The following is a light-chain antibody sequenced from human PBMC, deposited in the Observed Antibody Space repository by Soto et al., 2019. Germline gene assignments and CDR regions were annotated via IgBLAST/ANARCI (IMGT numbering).Light chain of an antibody. Sequence: EVVLTQSPATLSLSPGERATLSCRASQSVKNFLAWYRQKPGQAPRLLIYDASNRASAIPARFSGSGSGTDFTLTISSLEPEDLAVYYCQQRNNWSFTCGPGTKVDIK. V-gene: IGKV3-11*01. CDR3: QQRNNWSFT. CDR1: QSVKNF. J-gene: IGKJ3*01. CDR2: DAS.